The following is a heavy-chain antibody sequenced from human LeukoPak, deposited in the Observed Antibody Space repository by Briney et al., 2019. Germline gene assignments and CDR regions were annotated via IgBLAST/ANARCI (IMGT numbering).Heavy chain of an antibody. V-gene: IGHV4-59*01. CDR3: ARTPPNCSGGSCYSGVTFDY. J-gene: IGHJ4*02. Sequence: SETLSLTCTVSGGSISSYYWSWIRQPPGKGLEWIGYIYYSVSINYNPSLKSRVTISVDASKNQFSLKLSYVTAADTAVYYCARTPPNCSGGSCYSGVTFDYWGQGTLVTVSS. D-gene: IGHD2-15*01. CDR1: GGSISSYY. CDR2: IYYSVSI.